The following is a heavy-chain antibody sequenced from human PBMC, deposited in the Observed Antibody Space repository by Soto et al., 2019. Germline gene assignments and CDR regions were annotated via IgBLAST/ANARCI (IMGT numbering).Heavy chain of an antibody. CDR1: GGTFSSYA. D-gene: IGHD3-22*01. CDR3: ARDLRAPSKFYDSSGYGYYFDY. V-gene: IGHV1-69*13. CDR2: IIPIFGTA. Sequence: ASVKVSCKASGGTFSSYAISWVRQAPGQGLEWMGGIIPIFGTANYAQKFQGRVTITADESTSTAYMELSSLRSEDTAVYYCARDLRAPSKFYDSSGYGYYFDYWGQGTLVTVSS. J-gene: IGHJ4*02.